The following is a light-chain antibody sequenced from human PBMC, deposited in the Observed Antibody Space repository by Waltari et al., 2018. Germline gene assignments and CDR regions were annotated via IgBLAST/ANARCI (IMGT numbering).Light chain of an antibody. CDR3: QQSYSTPRT. CDR2: AAS. J-gene: IGKJ1*01. Sequence: DIQMTQSPSSLSASVGDRVTITCRTSQSVATFLNWYQQKPGKAPELLIYAASSLQGGVPSRFSGSGSGTDFTLTINSVQPEDFATYYCQQSYSTPRTFGQGTKVEIK. CDR1: QSVATF. V-gene: IGKV1-39*01.